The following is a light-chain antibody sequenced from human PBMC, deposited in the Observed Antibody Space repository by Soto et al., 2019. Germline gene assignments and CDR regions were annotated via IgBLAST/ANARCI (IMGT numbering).Light chain of an antibody. CDR2: GAS. CDR3: QQYASSPLI. CDR1: QSVGRYY. Sequence: IVLTQSPGTLTLCPGERATLSCRASQSVGRYYLAWYQQKPGQAPRLLIYGASSRDTGIPDRFSGSGSGTDFTLTLGRLHTEDFAVYYGQQYASSPLICGGRTNVEIK. J-gene: IGKJ4*01. V-gene: IGKV3-20*01.